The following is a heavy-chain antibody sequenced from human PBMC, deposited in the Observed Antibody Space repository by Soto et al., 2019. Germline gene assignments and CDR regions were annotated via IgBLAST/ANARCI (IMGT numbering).Heavy chain of an antibody. CDR2: INHSGST. V-gene: IGHV4-34*01. Sequence: PSETLSLTCAVYGGSSSGYYWSWIRQPPGKGLEWIGEINHSGSTNYNPSLKSRVTISVDTSKNQFSLRLSSVTAADTAVYYCARSMLYSDGSNYSPFDYWGQGTLVTVSS. J-gene: IGHJ4*02. CDR1: GGSSSGYY. CDR3: ARSMLYSDGSNYSPFDY. D-gene: IGHD3-22*01.